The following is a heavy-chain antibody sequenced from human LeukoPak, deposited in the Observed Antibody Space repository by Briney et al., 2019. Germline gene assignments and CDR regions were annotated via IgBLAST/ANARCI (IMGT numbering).Heavy chain of an antibody. Sequence: SETLSLTCTVSGGSISSGSYCWGWIRQPPGKGLEWIGSMYYSGSTYNNPSLKSRVTISVNTSKNQFSLKLSSVTAADTAVYYCARDRSGRGYSYGKSLYYFDYWGQGTLVTVSS. CDR1: GGSISSGSYC. CDR3: ARDRSGRGYSYGKSLYYFDY. CDR2: MYYSGST. D-gene: IGHD5-18*01. J-gene: IGHJ4*02. V-gene: IGHV4-39*02.